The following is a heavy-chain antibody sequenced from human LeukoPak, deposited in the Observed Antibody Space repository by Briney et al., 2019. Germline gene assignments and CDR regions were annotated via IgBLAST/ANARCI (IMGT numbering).Heavy chain of an antibody. D-gene: IGHD3-10*01. J-gene: IGHJ4*02. Sequence: SETLSLTCAVYGGSFSGYYWSWIRQPPGKGLEWIGEINHSGSTNYNPSLKSRVTISVDTSKNQFSLKLSSVTAADTAVYYCARRKGSGSYQVWGQGTLVTVSS. CDR3: ARRKGSGSYQV. CDR2: INHSGST. V-gene: IGHV4-34*01. CDR1: GGSFSGYY.